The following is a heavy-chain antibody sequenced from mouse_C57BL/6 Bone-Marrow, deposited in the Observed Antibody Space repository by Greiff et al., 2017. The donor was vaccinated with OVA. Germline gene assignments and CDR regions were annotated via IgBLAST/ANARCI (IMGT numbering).Heavy chain of an antibody. V-gene: IGHV1-42*01. CDR1: GYSFTGYY. CDR3: ANWDY. D-gene: IGHD4-1*01. Sequence: VQLKESGPELVKPGASVKISCKASGYSFTGYYMNWVKQSPEKSLEWIGAINPSTGGTTYNQKFKAKATLTVDKSSSTAYMQLKSLTSEASAVYYCANWDYWGQGTTLTVSS. J-gene: IGHJ2*01. CDR2: INPSTGGT.